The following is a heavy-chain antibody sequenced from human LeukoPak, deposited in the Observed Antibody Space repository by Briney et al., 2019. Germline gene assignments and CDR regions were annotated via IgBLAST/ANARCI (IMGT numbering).Heavy chain of an antibody. CDR2: IYSGGST. V-gene: IGHV3-53*01. D-gene: IGHD3-10*01. CDR1: GFTFSSNY. J-gene: IGHJ4*02. CDR3: ARWGIYGSGSYYNVVYFDY. Sequence: GGSLRLSCAASGFTFSSNYMSWVRQPPGKGLEWVSLIYSGGSTYYADSVKGRFTISRDNSKNTLYLQMNSLRAEDTAVYYCARWGIYGSGSYYNVVYFDYWGQGTLVTVSS.